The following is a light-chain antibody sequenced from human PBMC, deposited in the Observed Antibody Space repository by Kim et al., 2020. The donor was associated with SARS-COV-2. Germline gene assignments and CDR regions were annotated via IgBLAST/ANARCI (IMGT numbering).Light chain of an antibody. J-gene: IGKJ4*01. CDR2: GAS. CDR3: QQYHNWPPT. Sequence: EIVMTQSPATLSVSPGERATLSCRASQSIDRHLAWYQQKPGQTPRLLIYGASSRATGFPARFSASGSGTEFTLTISSPQSEDLAVYFCQQYHNWPPTFGGGTKVGIK. V-gene: IGKV3-15*01. CDR1: QSIDRH.